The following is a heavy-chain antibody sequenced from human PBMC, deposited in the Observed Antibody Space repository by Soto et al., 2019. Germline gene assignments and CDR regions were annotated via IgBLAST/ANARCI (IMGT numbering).Heavy chain of an antibody. Sequence: QVQLVESGGGVVQPGRSLRLSCAASGFALSTYGMHWVRQAPGKGLDWVAVIWYDGSNKYYADSVKGRFTISRDNFKNTLYLQMKSLRGEDTAVYYCARAVVSFDCWGQGTLVTVSS. J-gene: IGHJ4*01. V-gene: IGHV3-33*01. CDR2: IWYDGSNK. CDR3: ARAVVSFDC. D-gene: IGHD2-21*01. CDR1: GFALSTYG.